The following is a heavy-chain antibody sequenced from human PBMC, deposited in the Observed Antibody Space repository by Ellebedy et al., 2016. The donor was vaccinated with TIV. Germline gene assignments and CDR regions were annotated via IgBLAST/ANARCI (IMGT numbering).Heavy chain of an antibody. J-gene: IGHJ4*02. CDR2: IYYSGST. D-gene: IGHD3-10*01. CDR1: GGSISSSSYY. Sequence: MPSETLSLTCTVSGGSISSSSYYWGWIRQPPGKGLEWIGSIYYSGSTYYNPSLKSRVTISVDTSKNQFSLKLSSVTAADTAVYYCARDPYGSPHRGGYWGQGTLVTVSS. CDR3: ARDPYGSPHRGGY. V-gene: IGHV4-39*02.